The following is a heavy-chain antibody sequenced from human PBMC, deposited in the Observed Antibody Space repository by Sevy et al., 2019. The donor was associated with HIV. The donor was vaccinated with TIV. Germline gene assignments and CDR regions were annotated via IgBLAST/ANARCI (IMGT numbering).Heavy chain of an antibody. D-gene: IGHD3-22*01. CDR3: ARAPLARGKYYYDSSGYKILGAFDI. CDR2: IYYSGSI. Sequence: SETLSLTCTVSGGSISSYYWSWIRQPPGKGLEWIGYIYYSGSINYNPSLKSRVTISVDTSKNQFSLKLSSVTAADTAVYYCARAPLARGKYYYDSSGYKILGAFDIWGQGTMVTVSS. V-gene: IGHV4-59*01. CDR1: GGSISSYY. J-gene: IGHJ3*02.